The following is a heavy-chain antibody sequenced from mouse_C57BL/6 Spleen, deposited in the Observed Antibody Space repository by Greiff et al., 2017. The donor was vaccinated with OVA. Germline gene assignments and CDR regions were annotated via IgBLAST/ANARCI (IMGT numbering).Heavy chain of an antibody. CDR3: ARSPDSSGAWFAY. D-gene: IGHD3-2*02. V-gene: IGHV1-61*01. CDR1: GYTFTSYW. J-gene: IGHJ3*01. Sequence: QVQLQQPGAELVRPGSSVKLSCKASGYTFTSYWMDWVKQRPGQGLDWIGNIYPSDSETHYNQKFKDKATLTVDKSSSTAYMQLSSLTSEDSAVYYCARSPDSSGAWFAYWGQGTLVTVSA. CDR2: IYPSDSET.